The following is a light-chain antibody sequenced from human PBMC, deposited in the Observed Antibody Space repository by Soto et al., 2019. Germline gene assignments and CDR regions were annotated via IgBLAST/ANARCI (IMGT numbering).Light chain of an antibody. CDR2: DAS. CDR3: QQRSNWPPLT. J-gene: IGKJ4*01. CDR1: QSLSRY. Sequence: EIVLTQSPATLSLSPGERATLSCRARQSLSRYLAWFQQKPGQAPRLLIYDASNRAAGIPARFSGSGSGTDFTLTISSLEPEDSAVYYCQQRSNWPPLTFGGGTKVEIK. V-gene: IGKV3-11*01.